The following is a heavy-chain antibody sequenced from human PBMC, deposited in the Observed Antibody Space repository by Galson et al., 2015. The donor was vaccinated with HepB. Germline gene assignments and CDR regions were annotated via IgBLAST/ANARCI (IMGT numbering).Heavy chain of an antibody. CDR2: IYWDDDK. V-gene: IGHV2-5*02. D-gene: IGHD5-18*01. CDR3: AHRRGDTRYDAFDI. J-gene: IGHJ3*02. Sequence: PALVKPTQTLTLTCTFSGFSLSTSGVGVGWIRQPPGKALEWLALIYWDDDKRYSPSLKSRLTITKDTSKNQVVLTMTNMDPVDTATYYCAHRRGDTRYDAFDIWGQGTMVTVSS. CDR1: GFSLSTSGVG.